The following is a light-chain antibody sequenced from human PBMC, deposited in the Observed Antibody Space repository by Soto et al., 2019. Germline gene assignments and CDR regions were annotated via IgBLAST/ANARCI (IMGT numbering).Light chain of an antibody. Sequence: IVLTQSPGTLSLSPGERSTLSCMASQSVSNNYLAWYQQKPGQAPRLLIYGASNRATGIPDRFSGSGSGTDFTLTICRLEPEDFAVYYCEQYGSSGTFGQGTKVDIK. CDR1: QSVSNNY. J-gene: IGKJ1*01. CDR3: EQYGSSGT. CDR2: GAS. V-gene: IGKV3-20*01.